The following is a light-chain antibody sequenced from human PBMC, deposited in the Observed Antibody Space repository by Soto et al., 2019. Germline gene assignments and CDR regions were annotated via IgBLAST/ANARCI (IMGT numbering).Light chain of an antibody. V-gene: IGKV4-1*01. J-gene: IGKJ1*01. CDR1: QSVLHSSNNKNY. Sequence: DIVMTQSPDSLAVSLGERATINCKSSQSVLHSSNNKNYLAWYQQKPGQPPKLLIYWASMRVSEVPDRFSGSGSGTDFTLTISSLQAEDVAVYYCQQYFGGPWTFGLGTKVEIK. CDR3: QQYFGGPWT. CDR2: WAS.